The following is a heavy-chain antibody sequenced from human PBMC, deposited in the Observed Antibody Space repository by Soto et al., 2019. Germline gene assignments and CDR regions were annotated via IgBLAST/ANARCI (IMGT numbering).Heavy chain of an antibody. J-gene: IGHJ6*04. CDR1: GFTFKTHA. CDR3: GKDVGDYVPYYYGVDV. V-gene: IGHV3-30*18. Sequence: QVQLVESGGGVVQPGTSLRLSCAASGFTFKTHAMHWVRQAPGKGLEWMAVIAYDGNEKFYADSVKGRFTISRGNSKNALYLQINTLRNEDTAVYYCGKDVGDYVPYYYGVDVWGKGTTVTVSS. D-gene: IGHD1-26*01. CDR2: IAYDGNEK.